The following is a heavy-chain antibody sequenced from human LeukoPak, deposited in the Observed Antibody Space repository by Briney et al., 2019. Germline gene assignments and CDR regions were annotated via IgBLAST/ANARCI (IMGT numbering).Heavy chain of an antibody. J-gene: IGHJ5*02. CDR3: ARSAHKYYDILTGYPWFDP. V-gene: IGHV4-59*08. Sequence: SETLSLTCTVSGGSISSHYWSWIRQPPGKGLEWIGYIYYSGSTNYNPSLKSRVTISVDTSKNQFSLKLSSVTAADTAVYYCARSAHKYYDILTGYPWFDPWGQGTLVTVSS. CDR2: IYYSGST. D-gene: IGHD3-9*01. CDR1: GGSISSHY.